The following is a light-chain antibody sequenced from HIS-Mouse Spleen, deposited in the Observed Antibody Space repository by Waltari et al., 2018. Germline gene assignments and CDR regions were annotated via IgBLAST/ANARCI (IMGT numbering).Light chain of an antibody. CDR3: QAWDSSTGVV. V-gene: IGLV3-1*01. CDR2: QDS. Sequence: SYELTQPPSVSVSPGQTASITCSGDKLGDKYACWYQPKPGQSPVLVIYQDSKRPSGIPERFSGYNSGNTATLTISGTQAMDEADYYCQAWDSSTGVVFGGGTKLTVL. J-gene: IGLJ2*01. CDR1: KLGDKY.